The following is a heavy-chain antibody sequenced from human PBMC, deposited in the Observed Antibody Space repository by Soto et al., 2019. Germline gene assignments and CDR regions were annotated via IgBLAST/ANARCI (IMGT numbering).Heavy chain of an antibody. Sequence: GGSLRLSCAASGFTFSSYGKHWVRQAPGKGLEWVAVISYDGSNKYYADSVKGRFTISRDNSKNTLYLQMNSLRAEDTAVYYCAKEYCSGGSCYPFDYWGQGTLVTVSS. D-gene: IGHD2-15*01. J-gene: IGHJ4*02. CDR3: AKEYCSGGSCYPFDY. CDR2: ISYDGSNK. V-gene: IGHV3-30*18. CDR1: GFTFSSYG.